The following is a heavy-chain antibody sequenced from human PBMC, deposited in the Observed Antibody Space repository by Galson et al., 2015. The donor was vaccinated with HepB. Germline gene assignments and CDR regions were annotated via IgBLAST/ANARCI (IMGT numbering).Heavy chain of an antibody. CDR1: GGSISNYY. D-gene: IGHD2-21*02. CDR3: ARHPGRGSDGYAFDN. V-gene: IGHV4-59*08. Sequence: SETLSLTCTVSGGSISNYYWGWIRQPPGKGLEWIGYVRYTGTTEYNPFLNRLVTISVNASGNQVSLRLRSVTAADTAVYFCARHPGRGSDGYAFDNWGQGVLVTVSS. J-gene: IGHJ4*02. CDR2: VRYTGTT.